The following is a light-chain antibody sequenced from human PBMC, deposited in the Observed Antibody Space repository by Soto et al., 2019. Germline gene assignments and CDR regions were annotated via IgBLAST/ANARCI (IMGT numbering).Light chain of an antibody. CDR2: GAS. CDR1: QSVSNN. V-gene: IGKV3-20*01. CDR3: QQYGSSPWT. Sequence: VMPQFPATLSVSPGESATLSCRASQSVSNNLAWYQHKPGQAPRLLIYGASSRATGIPDRFSGSGSGTDFTLTISRLEPEDFAVYYCQQYGSSPWTFGQRTKVDIK. J-gene: IGKJ1*01.